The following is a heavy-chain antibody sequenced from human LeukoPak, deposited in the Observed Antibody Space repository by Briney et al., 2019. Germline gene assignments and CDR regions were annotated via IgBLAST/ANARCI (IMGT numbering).Heavy chain of an antibody. CDR2: ISGSGGST. CDR1: GFTFSSYA. J-gene: IGHJ4*02. D-gene: IGHD3-16*02. Sequence: PGGSLRLSCAASGFTFSSYAMSWVRQAPGKGLEWVSAISGSGGSTYYADSVKGRFTISRDNSKNTLYLQMNSLRAEDTAVYYCAKVSYDYVWGGYRPRTYYFDYWGQGTLVTVSS. CDR3: AKVSYDYVWGGYRPRTYYFDY. V-gene: IGHV3-23*01.